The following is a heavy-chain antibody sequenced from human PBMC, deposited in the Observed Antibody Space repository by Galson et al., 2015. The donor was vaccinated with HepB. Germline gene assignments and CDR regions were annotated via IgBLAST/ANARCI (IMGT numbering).Heavy chain of an antibody. V-gene: IGHV3-23*01. Sequence: SLRLSCAASGFTFSSYAMSWVRQAPGKGLEWVSVISGSDGSTYYADSVKGRFTISRDNSKNTLFLQMNSLRAEDTAVYYCGKDQTRSISGKFDYWGQGTLVTVSS. CDR3: GKDQTRSISGKFDY. J-gene: IGHJ4*02. CDR2: ISGSDGST. CDR1: GFTFSSYA. D-gene: IGHD6-25*01.